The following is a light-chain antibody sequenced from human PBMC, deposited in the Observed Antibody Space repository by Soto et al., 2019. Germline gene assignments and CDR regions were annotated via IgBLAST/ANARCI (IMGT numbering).Light chain of an antibody. Sequence: AIQMTQSPSSLSASIGDRVTITCRASQDIRSSLAWYQQKPGKAPKVLIYSASNLQSGVPSRFSGSGSCTDFTLTISSLQPEDFATYYCLQHSNWPLTVGQGT. V-gene: IGKV1-6*01. J-gene: IGKJ2*01. CDR3: LQHSNWPLT. CDR2: SAS. CDR1: QDIRSS.